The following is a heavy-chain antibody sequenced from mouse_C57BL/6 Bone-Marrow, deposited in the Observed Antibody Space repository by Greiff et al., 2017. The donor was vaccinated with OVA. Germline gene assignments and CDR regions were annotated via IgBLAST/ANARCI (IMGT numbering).Heavy chain of an antibody. CDR3: ASRRIAYSPFAY. D-gene: IGHD2-12*01. CDR2: IWWDDDK. CDR1: GFSLSTFGMG. Sequence: QVTLKVSGPGILQPSQTLSLPCSFSGFSLSTFGMGVGWIRQPSGKGLEWLAHIWWDDDKYNNPVLKSGLTITKDTSKNQVILMIVNMDTAVTATYYGASRRIAYSPFAYWGQGTLVTVSA. J-gene: IGHJ3*01. V-gene: IGHV8-8*01.